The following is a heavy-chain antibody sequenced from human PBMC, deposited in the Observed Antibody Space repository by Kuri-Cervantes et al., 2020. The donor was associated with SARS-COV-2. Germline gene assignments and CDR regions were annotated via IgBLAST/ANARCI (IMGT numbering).Heavy chain of an antibody. J-gene: IGHJ6*02. V-gene: IGHV1-69*13. CDR3: ANLREVEYYGMDV. D-gene: IGHD1-26*01. CDR2: IIPIFGTA. CDR1: GGTFSSYA. Sequence: SVKVSCKASGGTFSSYAISWVRQAPGQGLEWMGGIIPIFGTANYAQKFQGRVTIAADESTSTAYMELSSLRSEDTAVYYCANLREVEYYGMDVWGQGTTVTVSS.